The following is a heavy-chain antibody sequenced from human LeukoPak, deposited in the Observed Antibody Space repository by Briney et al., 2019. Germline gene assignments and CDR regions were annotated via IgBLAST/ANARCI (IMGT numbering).Heavy chain of an antibody. CDR3: ARPGITGTMGYGAFDI. Sequence: GGSLRLSCAAPGFTFSGYSMNWVRQAPGKGLEWVSSISSGSSFIYYADSVKGRFTVSRDNAKNSLFLQMNSLRVEDTAVYYCARPGITGTMGYGAFDIWGQGTRVTVSS. CDR1: GFTFSGYS. CDR2: ISSGSSFI. J-gene: IGHJ3*02. D-gene: IGHD1-7*01. V-gene: IGHV3-21*01.